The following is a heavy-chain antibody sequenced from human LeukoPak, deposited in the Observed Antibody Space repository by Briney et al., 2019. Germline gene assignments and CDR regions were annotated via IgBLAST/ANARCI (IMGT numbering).Heavy chain of an antibody. Sequence: ASVKVSCKASGYTFTSYGISWVRQAPGQGLEWMVWMSAYNGNTNYAQKLQGSVTMTTDTSTSTAYMELRSLRSDATAVYYCATDLWDIVATFDYWGQGTLVTVSS. CDR1: GYTFTSYG. CDR2: MSAYNGNT. D-gene: IGHD5-12*01. J-gene: IGHJ4*02. V-gene: IGHV1-18*01. CDR3: ATDLWDIVATFDY.